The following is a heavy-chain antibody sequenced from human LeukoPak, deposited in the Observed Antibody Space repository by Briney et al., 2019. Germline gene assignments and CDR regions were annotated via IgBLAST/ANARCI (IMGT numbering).Heavy chain of an antibody. V-gene: IGHV4-39*01. Sequence: SETLSLTCTVSGGSISSSSYYWGWIRQPPGKGLEWIGSIYYSGSTYYNPSLKSRVTISVDTSKNQFSLKLSSVTAADTAVYYCARPSSSLYRYGGEVDPWGQGTLVTVSS. CDR1: GGSISSSSYY. CDR2: IYYSGST. D-gene: IGHD6-13*01. CDR3: ARPSSSLYRYGGEVDP. J-gene: IGHJ5*02.